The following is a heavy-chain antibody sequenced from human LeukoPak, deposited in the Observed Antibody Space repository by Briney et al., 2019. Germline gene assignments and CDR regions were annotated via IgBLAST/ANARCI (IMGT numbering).Heavy chain of an antibody. J-gene: IGHJ4*02. Sequence: GGSLRLSCAASGFTFSSYWMSWVRLAPGTGLEWVANIHQDGSEKYYVDSVKGRFTISRDNAKNSLYLQMNSLRAEDTAIYYCGRESSSSTFDYWGQGTLVTVSS. D-gene: IGHD5/OR15-5a*01. V-gene: IGHV3-7*01. CDR1: GFTFSSYW. CDR2: IHQDGSEK. CDR3: GRESSSSTFDY.